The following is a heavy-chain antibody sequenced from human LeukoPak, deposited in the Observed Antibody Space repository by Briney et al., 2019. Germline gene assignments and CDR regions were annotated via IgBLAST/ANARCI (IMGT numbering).Heavy chain of an antibody. CDR2: IDPSDSYT. V-gene: IGHV5-10-1*01. CDR3: ARLAKYCSSTSCYRWFDP. CDR1: GYSFTSYW. D-gene: IGHD2-2*01. Sequence: GESLRISCKGSGYSFTSYWISWVRQMPGKGLEWMGRIDPSDSYTNYSPSFQGHVTISADKSISTAYLQWSSLKASDTAMYYCARLAKYCSSTSCYRWFDPWGQGTLVTVSS. J-gene: IGHJ5*02.